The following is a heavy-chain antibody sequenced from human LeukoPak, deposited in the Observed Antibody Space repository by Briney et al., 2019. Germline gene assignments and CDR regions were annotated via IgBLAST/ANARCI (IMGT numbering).Heavy chain of an antibody. D-gene: IGHD3-10*01. CDR1: GFTFSSHG. J-gene: IGHJ4*02. CDR2: TSYDGSTK. CDR3: AKDATLFGDQYFDY. V-gene: IGHV3-30*18. Sequence: XGSLRLSCAASGFTFSSHGMHWVRQAPGKGLEGVAVTSYDGSTKYYADCAKGRFNISRDNSKNTLYLQMNSLRVDDTAVYYCAKDATLFGDQYFDYWGQGTLVIVSS.